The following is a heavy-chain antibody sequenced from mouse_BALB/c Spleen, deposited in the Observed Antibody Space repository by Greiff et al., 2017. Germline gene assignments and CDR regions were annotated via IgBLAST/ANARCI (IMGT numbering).Heavy chain of an antibody. CDR3: AKGGTTVVKAMDY. Sequence: EVQLQQSGPGLVKPGASVKMSCKASGYPFTSSFMYWVEQKPGPGLEWFGYINPYNDGTKYNEKFKGKATLTSDKSSSTAYMELSSLTSEDSAVYYCAKGGTTVVKAMDYWGQGTSVTVSS. CDR1: GYPFTSSF. V-gene: IGHV1-14*01. CDR2: INPYNDGT. D-gene: IGHD1-1*01. J-gene: IGHJ4*01.